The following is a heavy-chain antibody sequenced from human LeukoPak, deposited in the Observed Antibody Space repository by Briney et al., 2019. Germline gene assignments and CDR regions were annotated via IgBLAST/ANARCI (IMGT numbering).Heavy chain of an antibody. V-gene: IGHV4-61*02. CDR3: ARAPLMGYCSGGSCSSPNWFDP. J-gene: IGHJ5*02. CDR1: GGSISSGSYY. Sequence: SETLSLTCTVSGGSISSGSYYWSWIRQPAGKVLEWIGRIYTGGSTYYNPSLKSRVTISVDTSKNQFSLKLSSVTAADTAVYYCARAPLMGYCSGGSCSSPNWFDPWGQGTLVTVSS. D-gene: IGHD2-15*01. CDR2: IYTGGST.